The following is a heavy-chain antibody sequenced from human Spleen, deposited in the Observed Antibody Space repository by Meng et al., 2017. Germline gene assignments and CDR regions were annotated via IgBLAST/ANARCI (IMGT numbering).Heavy chain of an antibody. CDR3: AKGTGYCSGGSCYFDY. D-gene: IGHD2-15*01. Sequence: GGPLRLSCAASGFTFDDYAMHWVRQAPGKGLEWVSGISWNSGSIGYADSVKGRFTISRDNAKNSLYLQMNSLRAEDTALYYCAKGTGYCSGGSCYFDYWGQGTLVTVSS. V-gene: IGHV3-9*01. CDR1: GFTFDDYA. CDR2: ISWNSGSI. J-gene: IGHJ4*02.